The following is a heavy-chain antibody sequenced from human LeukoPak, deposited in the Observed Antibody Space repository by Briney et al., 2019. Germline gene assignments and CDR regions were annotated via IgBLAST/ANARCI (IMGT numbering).Heavy chain of an antibody. Sequence: ASVKVSCKASGYTFTSYGISWVRQAPGQGLEWMGWISAYNGNTNYAQKLQGRVTMTTDTSTSTAYMELRSLRSDDTAVCYCARDLGRGYSYGSNFDYWGQGTLVTVSS. CDR2: ISAYNGNT. J-gene: IGHJ4*02. CDR1: GYTFTSYG. D-gene: IGHD5-18*01. CDR3: ARDLGRGYSYGSNFDY. V-gene: IGHV1-18*01.